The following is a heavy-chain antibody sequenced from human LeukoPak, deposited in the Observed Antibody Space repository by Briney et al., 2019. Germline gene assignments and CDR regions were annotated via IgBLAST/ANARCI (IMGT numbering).Heavy chain of an antibody. CDR1: GFTFSSYG. V-gene: IGHV3-23*01. J-gene: IGHJ6*03. D-gene: IGHD3-9*01. CDR2: ISGSGGST. Sequence: GESLRLSCAASGFTFSSYGMSWVRQAPGKGLEWVSAISGSGGSTYYADSVKGRFTISRDNSKNTLYLQMNSLRAEDTAVYYCAKVSRYFDWLSSLYYYYYMDVWGKGTTVTISS. CDR3: AKVSRYFDWLSSLYYYYYMDV.